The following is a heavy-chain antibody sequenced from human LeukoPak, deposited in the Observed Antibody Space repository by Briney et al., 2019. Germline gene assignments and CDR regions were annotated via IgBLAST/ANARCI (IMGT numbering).Heavy chain of an antibody. CDR2: MNPNSGNT. CDR3: ARAPYYDFWSGYYLPYYYYYMDV. CDR1: GYTFTSYD. V-gene: IGHV1-8*03. Sequence: ASVKVSCKASGYTFTSYDINWVRQATGQGLEWMGWMNPNSGNTGYAQKFQGRVTITRNTSISTAYMELSSLRSEDTAVYYCARAPYYDFWSGYYLPYYYYYMDVWGKGTTVTVSS. J-gene: IGHJ6*03. D-gene: IGHD3-3*01.